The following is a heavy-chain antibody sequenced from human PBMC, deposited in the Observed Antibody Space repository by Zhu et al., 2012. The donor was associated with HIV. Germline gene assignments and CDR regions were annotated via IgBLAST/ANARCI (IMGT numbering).Heavy chain of an antibody. J-gene: IGHJ4*02. V-gene: IGHV4-39*07. CDR2: VFYSGNT. Sequence: QVQLQESGPGLVKPSETLSVMCSVSGAAISSSSYYWGWIRQPPGRGLEWIGSVFYSGNTNYNPSLKSRVSISADTSKRTLSLKLHSVTAADTAVYYCARGGGXGAGYFNYWGQGNPGQPSPQ. CDR3: ARGGGXGAGYFNY. CDR1: GAAISSSSYY. D-gene: IGHD3-16*01.